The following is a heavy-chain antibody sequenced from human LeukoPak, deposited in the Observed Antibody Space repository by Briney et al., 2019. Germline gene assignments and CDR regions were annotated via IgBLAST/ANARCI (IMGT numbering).Heavy chain of an antibody. V-gene: IGHV1-69*01. J-gene: IGHJ5*02. Sequence: SVKVSCKASGGTFSSYAISWVRQAPGQGLEWMGGIIPIFGTANYAQKFQGRVTITADESTSTAYMELSSLRSEDTAVYYCARVGCSGGGCYSNWFDPWGQGTLVTVSS. CDR1: GGTFSSYA. CDR3: ARVGCSGGGCYSNWFDP. D-gene: IGHD2-15*01. CDR2: IIPIFGTA.